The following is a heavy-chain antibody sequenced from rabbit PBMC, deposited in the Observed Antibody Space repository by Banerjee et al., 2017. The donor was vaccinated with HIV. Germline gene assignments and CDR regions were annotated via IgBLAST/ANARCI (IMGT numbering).Heavy chain of an antibody. D-gene: IGHD4-2*01. V-gene: IGHV1S43*01. CDR3: ARSAGWNFNL. Sequence: QEQLEESGGDLVKPEGSLTHTCTASGFSFSNKYVMCWVRQAPGKGLEWIGCINTSSGNTVYASWVNGRFTISRSTSLNTVDLKMTSLTAADTATYFCARSAGWNFNLWGPGTLVTVS. CDR1: GFSFSNKYV. CDR2: INTSSGNT. J-gene: IGHJ4*01.